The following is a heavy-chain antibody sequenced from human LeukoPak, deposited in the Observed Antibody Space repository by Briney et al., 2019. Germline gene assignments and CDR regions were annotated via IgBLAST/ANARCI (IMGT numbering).Heavy chain of an antibody. J-gene: IGHJ4*02. V-gene: IGHV4-31*03. CDR2: IYYSGSI. CDR3: ARGRRYDILTGMGGYFDY. CDR1: GGSISSGGYY. D-gene: IGHD3-9*01. Sequence: SQTLSLTCTVSGGSISSGGYYWSWIRQHPGKGLEWIGYIYYSGSIYYNPSLKSRVTISVDTSKNQFSLKLSSVTAADTAVYYCARGRRYDILTGMGGYFDYWGQGTLVTVSS.